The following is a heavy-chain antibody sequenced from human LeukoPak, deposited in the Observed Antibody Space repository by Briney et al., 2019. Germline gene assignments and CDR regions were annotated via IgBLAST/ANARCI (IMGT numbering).Heavy chain of an antibody. CDR3: ARSVSGWYPTLLGLFDY. CDR2: INHSGST. V-gene: IGHV4-34*01. D-gene: IGHD6-19*01. J-gene: IGHJ4*02. Sequence: SETLSLTCAVYGGSFSGYYWSWIRQPPGKGLEWIGEINHSGSTNYNPSLKSRVTISVDTSKNQFSLKLSSVTAADTAVYYCARSVSGWYPTLLGLFDYWGQGTLVTVSS. CDR1: GGSFSGYY.